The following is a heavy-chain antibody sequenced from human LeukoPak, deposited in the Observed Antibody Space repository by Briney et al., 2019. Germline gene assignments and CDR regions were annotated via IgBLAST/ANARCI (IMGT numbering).Heavy chain of an antibody. CDR3: AKGRMGATLDFDY. D-gene: IGHD1-26*01. V-gene: IGHV3-23*01. CDR2: ISGSGGST. J-gene: IGHJ4*02. CDR1: GFTFSSYA. Sequence: GGALRLSWAASGFTFSSYAMSWVRQAPGKGREWGSAISGSGGSTYYADSVKGRFTISRGNSKNTLYLQMNSLRAEDTAVYYCAKGRMGATLDFDYWGQGTLVTVSS.